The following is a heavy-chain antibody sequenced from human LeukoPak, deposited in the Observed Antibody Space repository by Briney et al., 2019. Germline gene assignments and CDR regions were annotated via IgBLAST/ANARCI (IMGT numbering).Heavy chain of an antibody. D-gene: IGHD5-18*01. CDR1: GYTFTGYY. CDR3: ALVDTAMVSFDY. V-gene: IGHV1-2*02. CDR2: INPNNGGT. Sequence: ASVKVSCKASGYTFTGYYMHWVRQAPGQGLEWMGWINPNNGGTNYAQKFQGRVTMTRDTSISTAYMELSRLRSDDTAVYYCALVDTAMVSFDYWGQGTLVTVSS. J-gene: IGHJ4*02.